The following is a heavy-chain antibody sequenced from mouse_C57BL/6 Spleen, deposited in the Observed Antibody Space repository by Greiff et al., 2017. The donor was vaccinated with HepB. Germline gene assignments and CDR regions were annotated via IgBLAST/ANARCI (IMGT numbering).Heavy chain of an antibody. J-gene: IGHJ2*01. D-gene: IGHD2-5*01. CDR2: ISDGGSYT. Sequence: EVMLVESGGGLVKPGGSLKLSCAASGFTFSSYAMSWVRQTPEKRLEWVATISDGGSYTYYPDNVKGRFTISRDNAKNNLYLQMSHLKSEDTAMYYCARGVYYSNYEVYFDYWGQGTTLTVSS. V-gene: IGHV5-4*03. CDR3: ARGVYYSNYEVYFDY. CDR1: GFTFSSYA.